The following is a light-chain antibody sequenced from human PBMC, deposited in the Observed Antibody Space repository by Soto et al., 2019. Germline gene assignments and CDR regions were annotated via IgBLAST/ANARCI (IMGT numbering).Light chain of an antibody. CDR2: DVS. Sequence: QSVLTQPASVSGSPGQSITISCTGTSSEVGSYNYVPWYQQHPGKAPKVMIYDVSNRPSGVSYRFSGSKSGNTASLTISGLQAEDEADYYCSSYTTSSTYVFGTGTKVTV. J-gene: IGLJ1*01. V-gene: IGLV2-14*01. CDR1: SSEVGSYNY. CDR3: SSYTTSSTYV.